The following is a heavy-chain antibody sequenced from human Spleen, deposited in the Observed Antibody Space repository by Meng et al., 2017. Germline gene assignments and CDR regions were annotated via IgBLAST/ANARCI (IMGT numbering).Heavy chain of an antibody. J-gene: IGHJ4*02. Sequence: GESLKISCAASGFTFSSYAMSWVRQAPGKGLEWVSAISGSGGSTYYADSVKGRFTISRDNAKNSLYLQMSSLRAEDTALYYCAKARGTTVTADFDYWGQGTLVTVSS. CDR3: AKARGTTVTADFDY. V-gene: IGHV3-23*01. D-gene: IGHD4-17*01. CDR1: GFTFSSYA. CDR2: ISGSGGST.